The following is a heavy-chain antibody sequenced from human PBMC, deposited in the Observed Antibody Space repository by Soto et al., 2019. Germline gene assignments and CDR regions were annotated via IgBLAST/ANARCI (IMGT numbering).Heavy chain of an antibody. CDR1: GGSISSYY. J-gene: IGHJ4*02. V-gene: IGHV4-59*01. CDR3: ARDIVLTY. Sequence: SETLSLTCTVSGGSISSYYWSWIRQLPGKGLEWIGYIYYSGSTNYNPSLKSRVTISVDTSKNQFSLKLSSVTAADTAVYYCARDIVLTYWGQGTLVTVSS. CDR2: IYYSGST. D-gene: IGHD2-8*01.